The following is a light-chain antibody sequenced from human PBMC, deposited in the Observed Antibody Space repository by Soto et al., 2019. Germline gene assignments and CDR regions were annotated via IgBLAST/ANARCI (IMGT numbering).Light chain of an antibody. V-gene: IGKV3-20*01. Sequence: EIVLTQSPGTLSLSPGERATLSCRASQSVSSSYLAWYQQKPGQAPRLLIYGASSRASGIPDRFSVIGSGTDFTLSISRLEPEDFAVYYCQQYGSSPRTFGQGTKVDI. CDR3: QQYGSSPRT. J-gene: IGKJ1*01. CDR1: QSVSSSY. CDR2: GAS.